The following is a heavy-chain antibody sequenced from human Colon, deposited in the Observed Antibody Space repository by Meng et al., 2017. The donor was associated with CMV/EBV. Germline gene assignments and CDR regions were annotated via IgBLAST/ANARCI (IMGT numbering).Heavy chain of an antibody. CDR3: VQTRSGHYFYYGMDI. Sequence: GESLKISCAASGFIFKNYWMSWVRESPGKGLEWVANVKHDGSEKFYVYPVKGRFTISKDIAKSSVYLEMNSLSAEDTAVYYCVQTRSGHYFYYGMDIWGQGTPVTVSS. V-gene: IGHV3-7*01. D-gene: IGHD3-3*01. CDR2: VKHDGSEK. CDR1: GFIFKNYW. J-gene: IGHJ6*02.